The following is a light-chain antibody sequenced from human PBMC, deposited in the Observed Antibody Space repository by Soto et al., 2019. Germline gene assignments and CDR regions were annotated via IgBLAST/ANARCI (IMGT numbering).Light chain of an antibody. V-gene: IGLV2-14*01. CDR3: CSYTRTGTLV. J-gene: IGLJ2*01. CDR1: SSDVGVFDY. CDR2: EVN. Sequence: QSALTQPASLSGSPGQSITISCTGTSSDVGVFDYVSWYQQHPGKAPKLLISEVNNRPSGVSNRFSGSKSGNTAYLTISGLQVEDEAEYFCCSYTRTGTLVFARGTKLTVL.